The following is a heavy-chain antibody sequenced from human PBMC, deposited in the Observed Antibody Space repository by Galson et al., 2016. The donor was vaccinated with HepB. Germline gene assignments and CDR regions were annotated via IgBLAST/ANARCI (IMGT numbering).Heavy chain of an antibody. V-gene: IGHV1-2*02. CDR1: RYTFTDYY. J-gene: IGHJ4*02. CDR2: INPNSADT. D-gene: IGHD2-8*01. CDR3: ARLKHCTNGVCYTSYFDY. Sequence: SVKVSCKASRYTFTDYYLHWVRQAPGQGLEWMGWINPNSADTDYSQKFQDRVTMTRDTSISTAYMELSRLRSDDTAVYFCARLKHCTNGVCYTSYFDYWGQGTLVTVSS.